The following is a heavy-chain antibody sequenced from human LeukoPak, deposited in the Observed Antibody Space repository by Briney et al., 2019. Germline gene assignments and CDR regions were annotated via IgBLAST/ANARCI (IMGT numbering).Heavy chain of an antibody. CDR1: GYTFTSYG. V-gene: IGHV1-18*01. CDR3: ASHSSSSGRDYYYYMDV. Sequence: ASVKVSCKASGYTFTSYGISWVRQAPGQGLEWMGWMSAYNGNTNYAQKLQGRVTMTTDTSTSTAYMELRSLRSDDTAVYYCASHSSSSGRDYYYYMDVWGKGTTVTVSS. D-gene: IGHD6-6*01. CDR2: MSAYNGNT. J-gene: IGHJ6*03.